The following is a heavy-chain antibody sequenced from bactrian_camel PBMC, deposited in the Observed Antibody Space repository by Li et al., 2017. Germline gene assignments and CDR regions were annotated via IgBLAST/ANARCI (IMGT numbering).Heavy chain of an antibody. CDR1: GHTGRMYC. CDR2: INTFTGT. V-gene: IGHV3S53*01. D-gene: IGHD2*01. Sequence: HVQLVESGGGSAQTGGSLRLSCGSSSGHTGRMYCMAWFRQAPGKKREGVAVINTFTGTNYATDVEGRFTISLEKAKHTVYLQMDDLKIEDTATYYCTAAFESWWLLYLTESVWHIWGQGTQVTVS. CDR3: TAAFESWWLLYLTESVWHI. J-gene: IGHJ4*01.